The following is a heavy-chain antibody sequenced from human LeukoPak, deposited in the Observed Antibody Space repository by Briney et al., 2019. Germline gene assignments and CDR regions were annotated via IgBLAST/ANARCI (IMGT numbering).Heavy chain of an antibody. CDR3: AKHLCSGGSCYSTFDY. CDR1: GFTFSSYA. D-gene: IGHD2-15*01. CDR2: ISGSGGST. Sequence: PGGSLRLSCAASGFTFSSYAMSWVRQAPGKGLEWVSAISGSGGSTYYADSVKGRFTISRDNSKNTLYLQMNSLRAEDTAVYYCAKHLCSGGSCYSTFDYWAQGTLVTVSS. J-gene: IGHJ4*02. V-gene: IGHV3-23*01.